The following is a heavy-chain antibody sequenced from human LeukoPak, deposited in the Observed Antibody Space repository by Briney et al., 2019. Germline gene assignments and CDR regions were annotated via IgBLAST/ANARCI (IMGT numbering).Heavy chain of an antibody. CDR1: GGSISSYY. D-gene: IGHD3-3*01. Sequence: SETLSLTCTVSGGSISSYYWSWIRQPPGKGLEWIGYIYYSGSTNYNPSLKSRVTISVDTSKNQFSLKLSSVTAADTAVYYCARGDYDFWSGYSWGPLDYWGQGTLVTVSS. CDR3: ARGDYDFWSGYSWGPLDY. J-gene: IGHJ4*02. CDR2: IYYSGST. V-gene: IGHV4-59*12.